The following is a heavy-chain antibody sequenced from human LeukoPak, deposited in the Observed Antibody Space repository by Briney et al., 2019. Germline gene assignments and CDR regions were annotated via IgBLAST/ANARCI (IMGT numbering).Heavy chain of an antibody. CDR2: IIPIFGTA. J-gene: IGHJ4*02. CDR3: ARGGMVTVTTTGNFDY. D-gene: IGHD4-17*01. V-gene: IGHV1-69*05. CDR1: GGTFSSYA. Sequence: SXKVSCKASGGTFSSYAISWVQQAPGQGLEWMGGIIPIFGTANYAQKFQGRVTITTDESTSTAYMELSSLRSEDTAVYYCARGGMVTVTTTGNFDYWGQGTLVTVSS.